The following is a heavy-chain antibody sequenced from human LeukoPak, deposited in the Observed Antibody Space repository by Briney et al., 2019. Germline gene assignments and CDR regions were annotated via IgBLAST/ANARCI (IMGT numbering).Heavy chain of an antibody. D-gene: IGHD6-19*01. V-gene: IGHV4-59*12. Sequence: SETLSLTCTVSGGSISSYYWSWIRQPPGKGLEWIGYIYYSGNTNYSPSLKSRITISVDKSKNHFSLKLTSVTAADTAIYYCAAAAVAVDYWGQGNLVTVSS. CDR2: IYYSGNT. CDR1: GGSISSYY. CDR3: AAAAVAVDY. J-gene: IGHJ4*02.